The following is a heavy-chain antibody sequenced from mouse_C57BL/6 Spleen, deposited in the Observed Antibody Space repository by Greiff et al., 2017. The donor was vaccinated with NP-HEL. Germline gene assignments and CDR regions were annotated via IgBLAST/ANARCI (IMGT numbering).Heavy chain of an antibody. Sequence: EVNVVESGGGLVKPGGSLKLSCAASGFTFSDYGMHWVRQAPEKGLEWVAYISSGSSTIYYADTVKGRFTISRDNAKNTLFLQMTSLRSEDTAMYYCARRDYGNYYFDYWGQGTTLTVSS. J-gene: IGHJ2*01. CDR3: ARRDYGNYYFDY. D-gene: IGHD2-1*01. CDR1: GFTFSDYG. CDR2: ISSGSSTI. V-gene: IGHV5-17*01.